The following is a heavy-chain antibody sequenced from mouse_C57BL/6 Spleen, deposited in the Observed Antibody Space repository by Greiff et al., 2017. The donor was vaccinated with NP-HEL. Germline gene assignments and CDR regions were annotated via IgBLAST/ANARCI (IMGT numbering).Heavy chain of an antibody. Sequence: QVQLQQSGPELVKPGASVKISCKASGYAFSSSWMNWVKQRPGKGLEWIGRIYPGDGDTNYNGKFKGKATLTADKSSSTAYMQLSSLTSEDSAVYFCARSPIYYYGSSYYFDYWGQGTTLTVSS. J-gene: IGHJ2*01. CDR3: ARSPIYYYGSSYYFDY. D-gene: IGHD1-1*01. CDR1: GYAFSSSW. V-gene: IGHV1-82*01. CDR2: IYPGDGDT.